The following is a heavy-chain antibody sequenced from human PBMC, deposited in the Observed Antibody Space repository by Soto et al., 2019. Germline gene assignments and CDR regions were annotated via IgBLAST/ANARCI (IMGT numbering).Heavy chain of an antibody. CDR2: ISYGGGIT. D-gene: IGHD2-15*01. V-gene: IGHV3-23*01. CDR3: AEGCSGGNCGKPLDS. Sequence: EVQLLESGGGLVQPGGSLRLSCAASGFTFSSYAMNWVRQAPGKGLEWVAPISYGGGITYHADSVRGRFTISRDNSMDRLYLQMKGLRAVDTAIYYGAEGCSGGNCGKPLDSWGQGALVTVSS. CDR1: GFTFSSYA. J-gene: IGHJ4*02.